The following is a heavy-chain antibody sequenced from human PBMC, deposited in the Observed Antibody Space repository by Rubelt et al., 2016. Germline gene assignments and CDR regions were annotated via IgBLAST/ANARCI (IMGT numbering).Heavy chain of an antibody. CDR2: INTNTADP. CDR3: ARDSGTYLFDY. D-gene: IGHD1-26*01. Sequence: QAQLVQSGAEVKKPGASVKVSCKASGYTLTDYYMHWVRQAPGQALQWIGWINTNTADPPYAQDFTDRFVLPLDTSVSTAYLHISSLKAEETGVYYCARDSGTYLFDYWGQGTLVTVSS. CDR1: GYTLTDYY. J-gene: IGHJ4*02. V-gene: IGHV7-4-1*02.